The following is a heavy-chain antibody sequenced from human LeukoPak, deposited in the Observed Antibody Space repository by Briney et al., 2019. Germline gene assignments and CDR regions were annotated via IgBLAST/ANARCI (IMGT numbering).Heavy chain of an antibody. CDR2: ISPNSGGT. CDR1: GYTFTGYY. D-gene: IGHD6-13*01. V-gene: IGHV1-2*02. J-gene: IGHJ6*03. CDR3: AREGGSSWTHYYYMDV. Sequence: GASVKVSCKASGYTFTGYYMHWVRQAPGQGLEGMGWISPNSGGTNYAQKFQGRVTMTRDTSISTAYMELSRLRSDDTAVYYCAREGGSSWTHYYYMDVWGKGTTVTVSS.